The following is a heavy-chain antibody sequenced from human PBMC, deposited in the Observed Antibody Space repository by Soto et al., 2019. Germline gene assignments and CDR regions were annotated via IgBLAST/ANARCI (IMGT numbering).Heavy chain of an antibody. D-gene: IGHD6-13*01. CDR1: GGNFSNYG. CDR3: ARASGRSWYNWFDH. CDR2: IVPLFGTT. Sequence: QVQLVQSGAEVKKPGSSVTVSCKASGGNFSNYGISWVRQAPGQGLEYMGGIVPLFGTTNYAHKFRGRVPITADESTSTVYMEVSSLKPEDTAVYFCARASGRSWYNWFDHWGQGTLVTVST. J-gene: IGHJ5*02. V-gene: IGHV1-69*01.